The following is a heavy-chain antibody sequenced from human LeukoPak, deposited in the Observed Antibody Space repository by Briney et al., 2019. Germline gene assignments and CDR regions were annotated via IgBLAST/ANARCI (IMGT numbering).Heavy chain of an antibody. J-gene: IGHJ4*02. CDR1: GYTFASYD. V-gene: IGHV1-8*03. CDR2: MNPNSGNT. D-gene: IGHD6-13*01. Sequence: ASVKVSCKASGYTFASYDINWVRQATGQGLEWMGWMNPNSGNTGYAQKFQGRVTITRNTSISTAYMELSSLRSEDTAVYYCARGKDSSWYGGDYWGQGTLVTVSS. CDR3: ARGKDSSWYGGDY.